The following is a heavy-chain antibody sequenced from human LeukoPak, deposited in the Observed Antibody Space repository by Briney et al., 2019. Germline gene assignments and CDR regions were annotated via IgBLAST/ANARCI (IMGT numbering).Heavy chain of an antibody. D-gene: IGHD3-16*01. CDR3: AKSERGIHGAFDI. Sequence: GGSLRLSCAASGFTFSSYGMHWVRQAPGKGLEWVAFIRYDGSNKYYADSVRGRFTISRDNSKNTLYLQMNSLRAEDTAVYYCAKSERGIHGAFDIWGQGTMVTVSS. CDR1: GFTFSSYG. J-gene: IGHJ3*02. CDR2: IRYDGSNK. V-gene: IGHV3-30*02.